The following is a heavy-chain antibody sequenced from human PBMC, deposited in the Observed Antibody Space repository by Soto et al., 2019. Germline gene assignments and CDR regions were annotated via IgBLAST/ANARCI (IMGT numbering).Heavy chain of an antibody. D-gene: IGHD5-18*01. CDR1: GYTFTSYG. CDR3: ARRYSSSDAFDI. V-gene: IGHV1-18*01. Sequence: ASVKVSCKACGYTFTSYGISWVRQAPGQGLEWMGSMSANNGNTNYAQELQGRVTMTRDTSTSKVYMELSSLRSEDTAVYYCARRYSSSDAFDIWGHGTLVTAS. CDR2: MSANNGNT. J-gene: IGHJ3*02.